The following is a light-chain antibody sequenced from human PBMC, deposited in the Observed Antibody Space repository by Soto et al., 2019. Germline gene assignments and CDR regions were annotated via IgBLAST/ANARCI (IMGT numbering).Light chain of an antibody. CDR1: QDVSRG. CDR2: RAS. CDR3: QQHDTYSRT. V-gene: IGKV1-5*03. J-gene: IGKJ1*01. Sequence: DIQMTQSPSTLSASVGDRVTITCRASQDVSRGVAWYQQKPGKAPKLLIYRASSLESGVPSRFSGSGSGTEFTLTVSSLQPDDFATYYCQQHDTYSRTCGQGTKVDIK.